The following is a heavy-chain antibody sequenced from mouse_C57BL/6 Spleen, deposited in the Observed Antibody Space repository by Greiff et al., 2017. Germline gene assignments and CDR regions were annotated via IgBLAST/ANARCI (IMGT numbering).Heavy chain of an antibody. J-gene: IGHJ3*01. CDR2: FYPGSGSI. D-gene: IGHD2-4*01. CDR1: GYTFTEYT. Sequence: VKLMESGAELVKPGASVKLSCKASGYTFTEYTIHWVKQRSGQGLEWIGWFYPGSGSIKYNEKFKDKATLTADKSSSTVYMELSRLTSEDSAVYFCARHEEGDYDVSWFAYWGQGTLVTVSA. CDR3: ARHEEGDYDVSWFAY. V-gene: IGHV1-62-2*01.